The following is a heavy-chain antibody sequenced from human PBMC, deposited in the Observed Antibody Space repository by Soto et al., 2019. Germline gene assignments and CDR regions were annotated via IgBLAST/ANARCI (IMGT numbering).Heavy chain of an antibody. J-gene: IGHJ3*02. CDR2: IYYSGST. CDR1: GGSISSGDYY. Sequence: QVQLQESGPGLVKPSQTLSLTCTVSGGSISSGDYYWSWIRQPPGKGLEWIGYIYYSGSTYYNPSIKSRVTISVDTSKNQFSLKLSSVTAADTAVYYCARVSSAMGFAFDIWGQGTMVTVSS. D-gene: IGHD1-26*01. V-gene: IGHV4-30-4*01. CDR3: ARVSSAMGFAFDI.